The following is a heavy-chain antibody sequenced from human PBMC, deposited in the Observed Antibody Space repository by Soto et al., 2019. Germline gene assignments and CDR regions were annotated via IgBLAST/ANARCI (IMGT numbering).Heavy chain of an antibody. D-gene: IGHD6-13*01. Sequence: SQTLSLTCATSGDSVSSNSAAWNWIRQSPSRGLEWLGRTYYRSKWYNDYAVSVKSRITINPDTSKNQFSLQLNSVTPEDTAVYYCAREWAPIAAAGTFFYYYGMDVWGQGTTVTVSS. CDR1: GDSVSSNSAA. CDR3: AREWAPIAAAGTFFYYYGMDV. CDR2: TYYRSKWYN. J-gene: IGHJ6*02. V-gene: IGHV6-1*01.